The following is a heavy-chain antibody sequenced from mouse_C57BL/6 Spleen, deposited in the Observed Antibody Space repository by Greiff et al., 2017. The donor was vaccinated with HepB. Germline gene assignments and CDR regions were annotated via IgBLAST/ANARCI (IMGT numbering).Heavy chain of an antibody. V-gene: IGHV1-64*01. J-gene: IGHJ4*01. CDR1: GYTFTSYW. CDR3: SLTTVVEDYYAMDY. D-gene: IGHD1-1*01. Sequence: VQLQQSGAELVKPGASVKLSCKASGYTFTSYWMHWVKQRPGQGLEWIGMIHPNSGSTNYNEKFKSKATLTVDKSSSTAYMQLSSLTSEDSAVYYCSLTTVVEDYYAMDYWGQGTSVTVSS. CDR2: IHPNSGST.